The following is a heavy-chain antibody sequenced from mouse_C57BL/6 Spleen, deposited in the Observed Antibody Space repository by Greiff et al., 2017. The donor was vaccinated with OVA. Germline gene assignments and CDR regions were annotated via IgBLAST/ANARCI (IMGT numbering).Heavy chain of an antibody. V-gene: IGHV1-15*01. CDR3: TRWGLLRSYYFDY. CDR2: IDPETGGT. CDR1: GYTFTDYE. D-gene: IGHD1-1*01. Sequence: VKLMESGAELVRPGASVTLSCKASGYTFTDYEMHWVKQTPVHGLEWIGAIDPETGGTAYNQKFKGKAILTADKSSSTAYMELRSLTSEDSAVYYCTRWGLLRSYYFDYWGQGTTLTVSS. J-gene: IGHJ2*01.